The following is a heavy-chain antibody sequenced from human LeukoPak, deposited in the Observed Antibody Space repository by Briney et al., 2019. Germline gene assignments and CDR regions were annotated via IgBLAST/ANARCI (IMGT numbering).Heavy chain of an antibody. J-gene: IGHJ5*02. CDR3: ARAHQSIYDYGDYELWFDP. V-gene: IGHV1-18*01. CDR2: ISAYNGNT. D-gene: IGHD4-17*01. CDR1: GYTFTSYG. Sequence: ASVKVSCEASGYTFTSYGISWVRQAPGQGLEWMGWISAYNGNTNYAQKLQGRVTMTTDTSTSTAYMELRSLRSDDTAVYYCARAHQSIYDYGDYELWFDPWGQGTLVTVSS.